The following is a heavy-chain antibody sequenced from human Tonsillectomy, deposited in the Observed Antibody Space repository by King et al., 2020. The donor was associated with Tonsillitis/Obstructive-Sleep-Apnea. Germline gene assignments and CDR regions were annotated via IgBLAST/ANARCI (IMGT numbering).Heavy chain of an antibody. CDR2: ISYDGSNK. CDR3: ARDKGYPVLRCLEPRGGMDV. Sequence: VQLVESGGGVVQPGRSLRLSCAASGFTFSSYAMYWVRQAPGKGLEWVAVISYDGSNKYYADSVKGRFTISRDNSKNTLYLQMNSLRAEDTAVYYCARDKGYPVLRCLEPRGGMDVWGQGTTVTVSS. J-gene: IGHJ6*02. V-gene: IGHV3-30*04. D-gene: IGHD3-3*01. CDR1: GFTFSSYA.